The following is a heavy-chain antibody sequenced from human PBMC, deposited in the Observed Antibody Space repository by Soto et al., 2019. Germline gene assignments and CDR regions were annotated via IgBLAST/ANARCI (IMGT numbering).Heavy chain of an antibody. V-gene: IGHV1-18*01. CDR3: ARHGTYDSIAHSVGDSALDI. D-gene: IGHD3-22*01. Sequence: QVHLVQSGLEVKKPGASVSVSCRASGSTLTSYGISWVRQAPGQGFEWMGWISVNNGNTQYAQKFQGIGTVTTHTYTAAVYMVLRSLRSEDTSVYYCARHGTYDSIAHSVGDSALDIWGQWTMVTVSS. J-gene: IGHJ3*02. CDR1: GSTLTSYG. CDR2: ISVNNGNT.